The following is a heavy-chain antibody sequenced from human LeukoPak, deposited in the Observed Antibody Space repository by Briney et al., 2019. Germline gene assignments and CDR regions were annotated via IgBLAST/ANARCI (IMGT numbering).Heavy chain of an antibody. V-gene: IGHV1-8*01. CDR3: ARGPDTSSWTAEYFQH. Sequence: ASVKVSCKASGCTFSSHDINWVRQVPGHGLEWLGWMNPNSGNTGYAQKFQGRVAMTRDSSIGTAYLELSSLSSDDTAVYYCARGPDTSSWTAEYFQHWGQGTLVTVSS. CDR1: GCTFSSHD. D-gene: IGHD6-13*01. J-gene: IGHJ1*01. CDR2: MNPNSGNT.